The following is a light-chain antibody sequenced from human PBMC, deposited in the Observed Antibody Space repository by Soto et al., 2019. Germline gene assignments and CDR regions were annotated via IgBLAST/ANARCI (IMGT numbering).Light chain of an antibody. CDR1: SSDVGGYNY. CDR2: DVS. CDR3: CSSAGSYTHV. V-gene: IGLV2-11*01. Sequence: QSALTQPRSVSGSPGQSVTISCTGTSSDVGGYNYVSWYQQHPGKAPKLMIYDVSKRPSGVPDRFSGSKSGNTASLTISGLQAEDEADSYCCSSAGSYTHVFGPGTKLTVL. J-gene: IGLJ1*01.